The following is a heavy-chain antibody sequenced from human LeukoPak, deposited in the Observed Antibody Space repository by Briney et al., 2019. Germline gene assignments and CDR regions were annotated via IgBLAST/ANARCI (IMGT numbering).Heavy chain of an antibody. V-gene: IGHV3-33*08. CDR2: IWYDESNK. CDR1: GFTFSAYG. D-gene: IGHD3-22*01. CDR3: ARIFTSGYSAYY. Sequence: GGSLRLSCAASGFTFSAYGMHWVRQAPGKGLEWVAVIWYDESNKFYADSVKGRFTISRDTSKNTLYLQMDSLRAEDTAVYYCARIFTSGYSAYYWGQGTLVTVSS. J-gene: IGHJ4*02.